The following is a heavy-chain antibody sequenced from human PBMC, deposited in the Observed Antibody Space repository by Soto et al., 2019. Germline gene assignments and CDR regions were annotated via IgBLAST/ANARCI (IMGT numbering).Heavy chain of an antibody. CDR2: IDPSDSYT. CDR3: ARHVVVVAATGGMYV. Sequence: PGESLKISCKGSVYSFTSYWISWVRQMPGKGLEWMGRIDPSDSYTNYSPSFQGHVTISADKSISTAYLQWSSLKASDTAMYYCARHVVVVAATGGMYVWGQGTTVTVSS. V-gene: IGHV5-10-1*01. J-gene: IGHJ6*02. D-gene: IGHD2-15*01. CDR1: VYSFTSYW.